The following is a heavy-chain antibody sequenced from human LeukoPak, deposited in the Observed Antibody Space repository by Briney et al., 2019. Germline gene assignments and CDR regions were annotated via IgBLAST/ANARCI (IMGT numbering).Heavy chain of an antibody. CDR2: IYYSGST. CDR1: GGSISSYY. Sequence: SETLSLTCTVSGGSISSYYWSWIRQPPGKGLEWIGYIYYSGSTNYNPSLKSRVTISVDTSKNQFSLKLSSVTAADTAVYYCARDHPMGGSLSYWGQGTLVTVSS. D-gene: IGHD1-26*01. CDR3: ARDHPMGGSLSY. V-gene: IGHV4-59*01. J-gene: IGHJ4*02.